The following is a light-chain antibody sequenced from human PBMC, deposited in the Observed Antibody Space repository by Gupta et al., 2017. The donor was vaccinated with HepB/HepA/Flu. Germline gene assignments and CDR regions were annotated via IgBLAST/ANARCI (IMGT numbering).Light chain of an antibody. Sequence: DVVMTQSPDSLAVSLGERATINCKSSQSVLYSSNNKNYLAWYQQKPGQPSKLLIYWASTRESGVRDRFSGSGSGIDFTLIIRSLQAEDEAVYSCQQEYSTPYTFGQGTKLEIK. V-gene: IGKV4-1*01. J-gene: IGKJ2*01. CDR3: QQEYSTPYT. CDR2: WAS. CDR1: QSVLYSSNNKNY.